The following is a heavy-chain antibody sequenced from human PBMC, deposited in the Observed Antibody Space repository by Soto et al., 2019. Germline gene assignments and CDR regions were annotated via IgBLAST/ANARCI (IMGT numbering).Heavy chain of an antibody. Sequence: SSETLSLTCAVYGGSFSGYYWSWIRQPPGKGLEWIGEINHSGSTNYNPSLKSRVTISVDTSKNQFSLKLSSVTAADTAVYYCARGLVDSYGQYYFDYWGQGTLVTVSS. D-gene: IGHD5-18*01. CDR3: ARGLVDSYGQYYFDY. CDR1: GGSFSGYY. CDR2: INHSGST. V-gene: IGHV4-34*01. J-gene: IGHJ4*02.